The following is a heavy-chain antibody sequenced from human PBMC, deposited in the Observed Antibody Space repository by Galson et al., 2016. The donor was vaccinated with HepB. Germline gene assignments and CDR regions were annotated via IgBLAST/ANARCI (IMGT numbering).Heavy chain of an antibody. CDR2: DSMDGRRK. J-gene: IGHJ4*02. CDR3: AKRHEYCPPVGCSVDY. V-gene: IGHV3-30*18. CDR1: GFIFRNYG. D-gene: IGHD2/OR15-2a*01. Sequence: SLRLSCAGSGFIFRNYGMHWVRQAPGKGLEWVAADSMDGRRKFYADSVKGRFTIPRDNSNNMLFLQMGSLRPDDTAVYYCAKRHEYCPPVGCSVDYWGQGTLVSVSS.